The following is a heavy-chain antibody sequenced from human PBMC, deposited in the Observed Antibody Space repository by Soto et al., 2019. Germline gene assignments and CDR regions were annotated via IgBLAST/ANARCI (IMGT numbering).Heavy chain of an antibody. CDR1: GFTFSSYS. D-gene: IGHD5-12*01. Sequence: PGVSLRLSCAASGFTFSSYSMSWVRQAPGKGLEWVSAISGSGGSTYYADSVKGRFTISRDNSKNTLYLQMNSLRAEDTAVYYCAKYAIVATTQEYYFDYWGQGTLVTVSS. J-gene: IGHJ4*02. CDR2: ISGSGGST. V-gene: IGHV3-23*01. CDR3: AKYAIVATTQEYYFDY.